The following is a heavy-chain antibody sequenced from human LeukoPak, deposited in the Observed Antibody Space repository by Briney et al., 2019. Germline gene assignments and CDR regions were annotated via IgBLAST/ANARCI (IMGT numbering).Heavy chain of an antibody. CDR3: AKDSYSKGDF. CDR1: GFTFSSYW. J-gene: IGHJ4*02. Sequence: GGSLRLSCAASGFTFSSYWMSWVRQAPGKGLEWVANIKNDGAVKNYVDSVKGRFTISRDNAKNSLYLQMNSLRAEDTAVYYCAKDSYSKGDFWGQGVLVTVSS. D-gene: IGHD6-13*01. V-gene: IGHV3-7*01. CDR2: IKNDGAVK.